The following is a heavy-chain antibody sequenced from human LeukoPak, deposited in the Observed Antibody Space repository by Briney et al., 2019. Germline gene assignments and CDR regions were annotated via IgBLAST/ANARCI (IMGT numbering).Heavy chain of an antibody. CDR3: TRLLVTTNGWFDP. V-gene: IGHV4-39*02. Sequence: TSETLSLTCTVSGGSISSSSYYWGWIRQPPGKGLEWIGSIYYSGSTYYNPSLNSRATISIDTSKNHFSLKLSSVTAADTAVYYCTRLLVTTNGWFDPWGQRTQVTVSS. J-gene: IGHJ5*02. D-gene: IGHD5-12*01. CDR1: GGSISSSSYY. CDR2: IYYSGST.